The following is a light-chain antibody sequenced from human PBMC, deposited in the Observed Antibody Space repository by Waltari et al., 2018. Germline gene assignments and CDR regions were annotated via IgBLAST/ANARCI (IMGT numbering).Light chain of an antibody. CDR1: RLRSYY. CDR2: GKN. J-gene: IGLJ2*01. V-gene: IGLV3-19*01. CDR3: NSRDSSGNHPHVV. Sequence: SSELTQDPAVSVALGQTVRITCQGDRLRSYYASWYQQKPGQAPVIVIYGKNNRPSGIPDRFSGSSSGNTASLTITGAQAEDEADYYCNSRDSSGNHPHVVFGGGTKLTVL.